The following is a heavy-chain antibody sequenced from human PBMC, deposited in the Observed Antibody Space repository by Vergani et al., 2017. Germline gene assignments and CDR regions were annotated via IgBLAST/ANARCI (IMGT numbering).Heavy chain of an antibody. J-gene: IGHJ4*02. CDR1: GYTFTSYG. CDR3: ARDVPYCSSTSCYTACWTGDPRGLDY. CDR2: ISAYNGNT. Sequence: QVQLVQSGAEVKKPGASVKVSCKASGYTFTSYGISWVRQAPGQGLEWMGWISAYNGNTNYAQKLQGRVTMTTDTSTSTAYMELRSLISDDTAVYYCARDVPYCSSTSCYTACWTGDPRGLDYWGQGTLVTVSS. D-gene: IGHD2-2*02. V-gene: IGHV1-18*01.